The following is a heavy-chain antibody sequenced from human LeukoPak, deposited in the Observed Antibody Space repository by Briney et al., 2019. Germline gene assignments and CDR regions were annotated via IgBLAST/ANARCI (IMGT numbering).Heavy chain of an antibody. CDR3: ALSGGMGTPFDY. Sequence: SVKVSCKASGGTFSSYAISWLRQAPGQGLEWMGRIIPIFGTANYAQKFQGRVTITTDESTSTAYMELSSLRSEDTAVYCCALSGGMGTPFDYWGQGTLVTVSS. CDR1: GGTFSSYA. V-gene: IGHV1-69*05. CDR2: IIPIFGTA. D-gene: IGHD1-26*01. J-gene: IGHJ4*02.